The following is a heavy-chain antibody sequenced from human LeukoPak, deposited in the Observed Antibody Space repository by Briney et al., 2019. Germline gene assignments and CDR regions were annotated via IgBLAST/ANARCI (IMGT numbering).Heavy chain of an antibody. CDR3: AKASGQAGYCSSTSCHYTFDY. Sequence: GGSLRLSCAASGFTLSSYGMHWVRQAPGKGLVWVAFIRYDGSDKYYADSVKGRFTVSGDNSKNTLYLQMNSMRAEDTTVYYCAKASGQAGYCSSTSCHYTFDYWGQGTLVTVSS. CDR1: GFTLSSYG. J-gene: IGHJ4*02. V-gene: IGHV3-30*02. D-gene: IGHD2-2*01. CDR2: IRYDGSDK.